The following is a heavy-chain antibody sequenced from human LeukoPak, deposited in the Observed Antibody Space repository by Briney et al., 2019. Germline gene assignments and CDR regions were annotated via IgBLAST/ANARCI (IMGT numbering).Heavy chain of an antibody. D-gene: IGHD2-21*02. J-gene: IGHJ4*02. CDR1: GGSISGYY. Sequence: SETLSLTCTVSGGSISGYYWGWIRQPPGKGLEWIGSIYHSGSTYYNPSLKSRVAISVDTSKNQFSLKLSSVTAADTAVYYRARDLHIVVVTVPGYFDYWGQGTLVTVSS. CDR2: IYHSGST. CDR3: ARDLHIVVVTVPGYFDY. V-gene: IGHV4-38-2*02.